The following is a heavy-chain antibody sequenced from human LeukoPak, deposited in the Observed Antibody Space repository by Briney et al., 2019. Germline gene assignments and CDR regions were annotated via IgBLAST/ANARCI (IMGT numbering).Heavy chain of an antibody. Sequence: PPGRSLRLSCAASGFTFDDYAMHWVRQAPGKGLEWVSGISWNSGSIGYADSVKGRFTISRDNAKNSLYLQMNSLRAEDTALYYCAKASRSLYYCGMDVWGQGTTVTVSS. J-gene: IGHJ6*02. CDR1: GFTFDDYA. CDR3: AKASRSLYYCGMDV. V-gene: IGHV3-9*01. CDR2: ISWNSGSI.